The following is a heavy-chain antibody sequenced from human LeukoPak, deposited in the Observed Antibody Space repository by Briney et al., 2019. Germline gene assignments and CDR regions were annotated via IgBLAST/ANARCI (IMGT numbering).Heavy chain of an antibody. J-gene: IGHJ4*02. V-gene: IGHV4-34*01. CDR1: GGSFSGYC. CDR2: INHSGST. CDR3: ARGYVWSGYYMDY. Sequence: SETLSLTCAVYGGSFSGYCWSWIRQPPGKGLEWIGEINHSGSTNYNPSLKSRVTISVDTSKNQFSLKLSSVTAADTAVYYCARGYVWSGYYMDYWGQGTLVTVSS. D-gene: IGHD3-3*01.